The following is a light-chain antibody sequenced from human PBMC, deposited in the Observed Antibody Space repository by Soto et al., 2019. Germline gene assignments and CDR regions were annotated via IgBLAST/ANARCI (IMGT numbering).Light chain of an antibody. CDR3: QPYGSSLFT. V-gene: IGKV3-20*01. J-gene: IGKJ3*01. CDR1: QSVSSSY. Sequence: EIVLTQSPGTLSLSPGERATLSCRASQSVSSSYLAWYQQKLGQAPRLLTYGASSRATGIPDRFSGSGSGTDFTLTISRLEPEDFAVYYCQPYGSSLFTFGPGTKVDI. CDR2: GAS.